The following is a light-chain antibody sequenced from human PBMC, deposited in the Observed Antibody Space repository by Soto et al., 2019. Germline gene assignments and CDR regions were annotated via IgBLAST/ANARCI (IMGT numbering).Light chain of an antibody. CDR2: GAS. J-gene: IGKJ5*01. CDR3: KQYGSSPIT. CDR1: QSVSSSL. V-gene: IGKV3-20*01. Sequence: EIVLTQSPGTLSLSPGEGATLSCRASQSVSSSLLAWYQQKPGQAPRLLIYGASIRATGIPDRFSGSGSGTDFTLTISRLEPEDFAMYYCKQYGSSPITFGQGTRLEIK.